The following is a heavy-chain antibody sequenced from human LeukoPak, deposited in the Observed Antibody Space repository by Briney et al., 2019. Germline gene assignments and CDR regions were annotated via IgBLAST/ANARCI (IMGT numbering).Heavy chain of an antibody. Sequence: PGGSLRLSCTASGFIFSDNYMSWIRQAPGKGLVWVSYISNSSRYTNYADSVKGRFTISRDNAKNSLYLQMNSLRAEDTAVYYCARGTSSSPNWFDPWGQGTLVTVSS. CDR3: ARGTSSSPNWFDP. V-gene: IGHV3-11*06. J-gene: IGHJ5*02. CDR1: GFIFSDNY. CDR2: ISNSSRYT. D-gene: IGHD6-13*01.